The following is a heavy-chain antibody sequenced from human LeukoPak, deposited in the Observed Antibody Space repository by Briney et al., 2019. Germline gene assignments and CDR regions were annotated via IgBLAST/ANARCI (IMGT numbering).Heavy chain of an antibody. D-gene: IGHD2-15*01. J-gene: IGHJ3*02. V-gene: IGHV5-51*01. CDR1: GYSFTSYW. CDR2: IYPGDSDT. CDR3: ARHPHYSSGGSCLAFDI. Sequence: GESLKISCKGSGYSFTSYWIGWVRQMPGKGLEWMGIIYPGDSDTRYSPSFQGQVTISADKSISTAYLQWSSLKASDTAMYYCARHPHYSSGGSCLAFDIWGQGTMVTVSS.